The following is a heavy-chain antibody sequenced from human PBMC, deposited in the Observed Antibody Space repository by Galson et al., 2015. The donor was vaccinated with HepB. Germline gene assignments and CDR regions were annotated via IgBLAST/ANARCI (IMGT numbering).Heavy chain of an antibody. D-gene: IGHD4-23*01. V-gene: IGHV3-33*08. CDR1: GFTFSSYG. J-gene: IGHJ6*02. CDR3: ARGTTVENYYYGMDV. CDR2: IWYDGSNK. Sequence: SLRLSCAASGFTFSSYGMHWVRQAPGKGLEWVAVIWYDGSNKYYADSVKGRFTISRDNSKNTLYLQMNSLRAEDTALYYCARGTTVENYYYGMDVWGQGTTFTVSS.